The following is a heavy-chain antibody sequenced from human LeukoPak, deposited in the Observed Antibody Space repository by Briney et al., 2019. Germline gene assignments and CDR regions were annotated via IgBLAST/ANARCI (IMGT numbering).Heavy chain of an antibody. D-gene: IGHD5-18*01. CDR3: ARGTWIQLWLLSARGYRDWYFDL. CDR2: INHSGST. J-gene: IGHJ2*01. CDR1: GGSFSGYY. V-gene: IGHV4-34*01. Sequence: PSETLSLTCAVYGGSFSGYYWSWIRQPPGKGLEWIGEINHSGSTNYNPSLKSRVTMSVDTSKNQFSLKLSSVTAADTAVYYCARGTWIQLWLLSARGYRDWYFDLWGRGTLVTVSS.